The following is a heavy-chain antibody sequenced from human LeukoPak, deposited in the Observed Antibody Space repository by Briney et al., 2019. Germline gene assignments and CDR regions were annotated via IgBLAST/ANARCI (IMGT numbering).Heavy chain of an antibody. V-gene: IGHV3-74*01. D-gene: IGHD3-22*01. CDR3: ARDLYRIVVVPHYFDY. J-gene: IGHJ4*02. Sequence: PGGSLRLSCAASGFTFSYYWMHWVRQAPGKGLVWVARINSDGSITSNADSVKGRFTISRDNAKNALYLQMNSLRAEDTAVYYCARDLYRIVVVPHYFDYWGQGTLVTVSS. CDR1: GFTFSYYW. CDR2: INSDGSIT.